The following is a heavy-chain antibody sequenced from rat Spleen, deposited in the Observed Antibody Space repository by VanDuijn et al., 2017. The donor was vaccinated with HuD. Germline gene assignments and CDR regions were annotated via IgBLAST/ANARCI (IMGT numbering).Heavy chain of an antibody. Sequence: EVQLVESGGGLVQPGRSLKLSCAASGFTFTDYAMYWFRQAPTKGLEWVASITSSGGSIYYPDSVKGRFTISRDNAQNTLYLQMNSLRSEDTATYYCTRGDYGGNWFAYWGQGTLVTVSS. CDR1: GFTFTDYA. J-gene: IGHJ3*01. CDR2: ITSSGGSI. V-gene: IGHV5-19*01. CDR3: TRGDYGGNWFAY. D-gene: IGHD1-11*01.